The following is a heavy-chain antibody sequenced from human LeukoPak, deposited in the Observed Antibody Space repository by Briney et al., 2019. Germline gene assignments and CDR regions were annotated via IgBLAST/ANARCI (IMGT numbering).Heavy chain of an antibody. D-gene: IGHD3-22*01. V-gene: IGHV3-21*01. CDR3: ARDNNPYYYDSSGSLSGY. Sequence: PGGSLRLSCAASGFTFSSYSMNWVRQAPGKGLEWVSSISSSSSYIYYADSVKGRFTISRDNAKNSLYLQMNSLRAEDTAVYYCARDNNPYYYDSSGSLSGYWGQGTLVTVSS. CDR2: ISSSSSYI. CDR1: GFTFSSYS. J-gene: IGHJ4*02.